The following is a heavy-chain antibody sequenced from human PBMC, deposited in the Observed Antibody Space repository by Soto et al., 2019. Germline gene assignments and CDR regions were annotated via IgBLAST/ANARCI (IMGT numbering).Heavy chain of an antibody. CDR1: GFTFSTYA. Sequence: PGGSLRLSCAASGFTFSTYAMTWVRQAPGKGLEWVSAIGGSGGNTYYADSVKGRFTISRDNSKNTLYLQMNSLRAEDTAVYYCAKETTLSGRYYGMDVWGQGTTVTVSS. D-gene: IGHD1-26*01. J-gene: IGHJ6*02. CDR3: AKETTLSGRYYGMDV. CDR2: IGGSGGNT. V-gene: IGHV3-23*01.